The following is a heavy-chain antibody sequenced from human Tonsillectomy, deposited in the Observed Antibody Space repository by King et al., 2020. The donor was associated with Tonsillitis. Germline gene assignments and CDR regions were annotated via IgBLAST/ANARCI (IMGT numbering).Heavy chain of an antibody. J-gene: IGHJ4*02. CDR3: ARYEYIRSSIFDY. CDR2: ITHIVTT. D-gene: IGHD6-6*01. Sequence: VQLQQWGAGLLKPSETLSLTCAVYGGSFSDYYWSWIRQAPGKGLVWIGEITHIVTTNYKPSLKSRVRISVDTSKKQFSLSLRYVTAADTAVYYCARYEYIRSSIFDYWGQGTLVTVSS. V-gene: IGHV4-34*01. CDR1: GGSFSDYY.